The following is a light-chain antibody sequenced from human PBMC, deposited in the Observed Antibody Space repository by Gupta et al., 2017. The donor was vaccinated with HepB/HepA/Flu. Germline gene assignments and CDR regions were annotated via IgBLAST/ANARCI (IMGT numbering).Light chain of an antibody. CDR2: KNN. CDR3: SAWDSSLNAHV. Sequence: QAGLTQPPSVSTGLRQTATLTCTGNSNNVGHEGAVWLQQHQGHPPKLLSYKNNDRPSGISERFSASGSGNTASLTITEVQPEDEADYYCSAWDSSLNAHVFGTGTKVNVL. V-gene: IGLV10-54*04. J-gene: IGLJ1*01. CDR1: SNNVGHEG.